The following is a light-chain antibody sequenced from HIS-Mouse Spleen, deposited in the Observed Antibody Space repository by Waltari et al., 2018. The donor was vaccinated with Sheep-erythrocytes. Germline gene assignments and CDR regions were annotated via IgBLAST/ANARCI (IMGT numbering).Light chain of an antibody. CDR1: KLGDKY. CDR3: RAWDSSIVV. CDR2: QDT. J-gene: IGLJ2*01. V-gene: IGLV3-1*01. Sequence: SSELTQPPSVSVSPGQTASITCSGDKLGDKYACWYQQKPGPSPVLVIYQDTKLPAGIPGRLSGSNSGNTATLTISGSQAMDEADYCGRAWDSSIVVFGGGTKLTVL.